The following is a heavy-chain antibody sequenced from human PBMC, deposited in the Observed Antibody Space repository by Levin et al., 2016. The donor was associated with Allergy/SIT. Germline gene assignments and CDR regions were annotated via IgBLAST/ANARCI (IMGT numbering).Heavy chain of an antibody. Sequence: WIRQPPGKGLEWVSVIYSGGGTYYADSVKGRFTISRDNSKNTLYLQMNSLRAEDTAVYYCARDSSGWYFDYWGQGTLVTVSS. J-gene: IGHJ4*02. CDR2: IYSGGGT. V-gene: IGHV3-53*01. CDR3: ARDSSGWYFDY. D-gene: IGHD6-19*01.